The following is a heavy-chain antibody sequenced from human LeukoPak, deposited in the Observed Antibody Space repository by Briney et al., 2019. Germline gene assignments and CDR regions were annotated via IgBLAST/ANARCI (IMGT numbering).Heavy chain of an antibody. Sequence: GESLKISCKGSGYSFTSYWIGWVRQMPGKGLEWMGIIYPGDFDTRYSPSFQGQVTISADKSISTAYLQWSSLKASDTAMYYCARHYPAPYYYDSSGYRDAFDIWGQGTMVTVSS. CDR3: ARHYPAPYYYDSSGYRDAFDI. J-gene: IGHJ3*02. D-gene: IGHD3-22*01. V-gene: IGHV5-51*01. CDR1: GYSFTSYW. CDR2: IYPGDFDT.